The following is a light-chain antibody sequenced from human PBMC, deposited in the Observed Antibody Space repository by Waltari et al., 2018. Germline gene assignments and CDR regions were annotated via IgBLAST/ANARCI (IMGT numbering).Light chain of an antibody. Sequence: DIVMTQSPDSLAVSLGERATINCKSSQSVLSNNKNFLAWFQQKPGPPPKLLISWASTLESGVPDRLSGSGSGTYFNLTISSLQAEDVAVYYCQQYYTTPFFGGGTKVEI. J-gene: IGKJ4*01. CDR3: QQYYTTPF. CDR2: WAS. V-gene: IGKV4-1*01. CDR1: QSVLSNNKNF.